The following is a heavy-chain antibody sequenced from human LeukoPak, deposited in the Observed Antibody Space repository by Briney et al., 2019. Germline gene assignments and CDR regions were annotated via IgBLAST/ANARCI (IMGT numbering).Heavy chain of an antibody. CDR2: IYSGGST. J-gene: IGHJ6*02. V-gene: IGHV3-53*01. D-gene: IGHD1-26*01. Sequence: GGSLRLSCAASGFTVSSNYMSWVRQAPGKGLEWVSVIYSGGSTYYADSVKGRFTISRDNSKNTLYLQMNSLRAEDTAVYYCARDPSPYGGRDYYYYYGMDVWGQGTTVTVSS. CDR3: ARDPSPYGGRDYYYYYGMDV. CDR1: GFTVSSNY.